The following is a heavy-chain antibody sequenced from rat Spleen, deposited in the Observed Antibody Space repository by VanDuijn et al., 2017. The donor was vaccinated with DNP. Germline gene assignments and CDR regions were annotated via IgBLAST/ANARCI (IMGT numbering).Heavy chain of an antibody. CDR2: IQSGGST. Sequence: QVQLKESGPGLVQPSQTLSLTCTVSGFSLTSYHVHWVRQPPGKGLEWMGRIQSGGSTDYNSALKSRLSISRDTSKSQVFLKMNSVQTEDTAMYFCAILTPSYAMDAWGQGTSVTVSS. D-gene: IGHD5-1*01. J-gene: IGHJ4*01. CDR1: GFSLTSYH. V-gene: IGHV2-27*01. CDR3: AILTPSYAMDA.